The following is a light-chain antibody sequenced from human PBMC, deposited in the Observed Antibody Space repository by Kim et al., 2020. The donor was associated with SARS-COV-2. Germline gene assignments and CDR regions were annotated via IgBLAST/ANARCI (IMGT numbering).Light chain of an antibody. J-gene: IGLJ3*02. V-gene: IGLV2-8*01. CDR3: NSYAGSNTWV. Sequence: GPSFTIPCTRTNIAFGIYNYVSCYQQHPGKPPKLMIYEVSKRPSGVPGRFSGSKSGNTASLTVSGLQPEDEADYYCNSYAGSNTWVFGGGTKLTVL. CDR2: EVS. CDR1: NIAFGIYNY.